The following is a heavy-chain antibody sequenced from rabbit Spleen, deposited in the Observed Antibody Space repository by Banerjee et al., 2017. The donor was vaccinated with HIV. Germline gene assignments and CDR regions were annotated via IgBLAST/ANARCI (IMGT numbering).Heavy chain of an antibody. CDR3: TTMADSGGYLYL. D-gene: IGHD1-1*01. J-gene: IGHJ4*01. CDR1: EVSFTYSSY. CDR2: IDAGSTGFT. Sequence: QSLEESGGDLVKPGASLTLTCTASEVSFTYSSYICWVRQAPGKGLEWIACIDAGSTGFTYFATWAKGRFTISKASSTTVTLQMTSLTGADTATYFCTTMADSGGYLYLWGQGTLVTVS. V-gene: IGHV1S40*01.